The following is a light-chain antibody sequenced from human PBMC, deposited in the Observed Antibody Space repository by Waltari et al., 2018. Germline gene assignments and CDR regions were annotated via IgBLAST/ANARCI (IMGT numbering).Light chain of an antibody. CDR1: QSIGTF. Sequence: SPGERVTLSCRASQSIGTFLAWYQQKPGQPPRLLIYGASIRAAGIPDRVSGSGSGTDFSLTISRLEPEDFAVYYCQHYVRLPVTFGQGTKVQIK. CDR2: GAS. CDR3: QHYVRLPVT. J-gene: IGKJ1*01. V-gene: IGKV3-20*01.